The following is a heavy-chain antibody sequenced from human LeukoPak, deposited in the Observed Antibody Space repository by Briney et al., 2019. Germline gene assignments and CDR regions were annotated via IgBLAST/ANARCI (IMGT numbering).Heavy chain of an antibody. Sequence: GGSLRLSCTASGFSFSGHWMHWARQLPGKGLVWVSRISPTGSATSYADSVKGRFTVSRDNAKNTLYLQVNNLRAEDTAVYYCARGPNSNWSGLDFWGQGTLLTVSS. J-gene: IGHJ4*02. D-gene: IGHD6-6*01. CDR1: GFSFSGHW. CDR2: ISPTGSAT. CDR3: ARGPNSNWSGLDF. V-gene: IGHV3-74*01.